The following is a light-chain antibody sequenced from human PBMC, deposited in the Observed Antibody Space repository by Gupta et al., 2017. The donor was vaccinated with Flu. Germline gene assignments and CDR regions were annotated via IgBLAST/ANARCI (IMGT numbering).Light chain of an antibody. CDR2: AAS. Sequence: DIQLTQSPSFLSASVGDRVTITCRASQGISSYVAWYQQKAGKAPKLLIYAASTLQSGVPSRFSGSGSGTEFTLTISSLQPEDFATYFCQQLDSYPLTFGHGTKVDIE. CDR3: QQLDSYPLT. J-gene: IGKJ3*01. CDR1: QGISSY. V-gene: IGKV1-9*01.